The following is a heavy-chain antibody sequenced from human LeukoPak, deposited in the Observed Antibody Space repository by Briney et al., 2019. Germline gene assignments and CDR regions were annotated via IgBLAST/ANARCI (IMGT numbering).Heavy chain of an antibody. D-gene: IGHD3-3*01. CDR3: ARGAPYYDFWTEGAFDI. CDR2: ISYDGSNK. CDR1: GFTFSSYA. Sequence: GRSLRLSCAASGFTFSSYAMHWVRQAPGKGLEWVAVISYDGSNKYYADSVKGRFTISRDNSKNTLYLQMNSLRAEDTAVYYCARGAPYYDFWTEGAFDIWGQGTMVTVSS. V-gene: IGHV3-30-3*01. J-gene: IGHJ3*02.